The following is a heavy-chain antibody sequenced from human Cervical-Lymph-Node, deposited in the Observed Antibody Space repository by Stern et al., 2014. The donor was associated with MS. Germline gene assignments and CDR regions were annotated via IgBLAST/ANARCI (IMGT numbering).Heavy chain of an antibody. Sequence: EVQLEESGGGLVQPGGSLRLSCVASGFTFGDHAMSWVRQAPGKGLEWISAISISGDRTFYADSVKGRFTISRDNSKSTVYMQMYSLRADDTAIYYCANEIRPNDYWGQGTPVTVSS. CDR3: ANEIRPNDY. V-gene: IGHV3-23*04. CDR1: GFTFGDHA. D-gene: IGHD6-6*01. CDR2: ISISGDRT. J-gene: IGHJ4*02.